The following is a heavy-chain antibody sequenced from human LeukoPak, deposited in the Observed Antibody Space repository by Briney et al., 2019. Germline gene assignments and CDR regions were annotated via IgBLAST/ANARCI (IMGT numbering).Heavy chain of an antibody. J-gene: IGHJ4*02. Sequence: PSETLSLTGAVSGGSITTYYWTWIRQPPGQALEWIGYIYYTGNTKYNPSLESRVTMSIDTSKNEFSLKIYSVNAADTAVYFCASGSVVTALDQWGQGTLVTVSS. D-gene: IGHD2-21*02. CDR1: GGSITTYY. CDR2: IYYTGNT. CDR3: ASGSVVTALDQ. V-gene: IGHV4-59*01.